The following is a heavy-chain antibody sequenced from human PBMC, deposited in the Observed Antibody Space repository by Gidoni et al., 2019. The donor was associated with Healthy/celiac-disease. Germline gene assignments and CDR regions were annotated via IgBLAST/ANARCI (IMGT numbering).Heavy chain of an antibody. CDR1: GYSFTSYW. J-gene: IGHJ4*02. CDR2: IDPSDSYT. D-gene: IGHD5-18*01. Sequence: EVQLVPSGAEVKKPGASLRLSCQGSGYSFTSYWISWVRQMPGKGLEWVGRIDPSDSYTNYSPSFQGHVTISADKSISTAYLQWSSLKASDTAMYYCARRVARGYSYGYDYWGQGTLVTVSS. CDR3: ARRVARGYSYGYDY. V-gene: IGHV5-10-1*01.